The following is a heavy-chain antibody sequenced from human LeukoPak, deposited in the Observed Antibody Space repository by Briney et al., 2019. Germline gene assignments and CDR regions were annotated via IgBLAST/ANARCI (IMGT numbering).Heavy chain of an antibody. CDR1: GGSFSGYY. Sequence: SETLSLTCAVYGGSFSGYYWSWIRQPPGKGLEWIGEINHSGSTNYNPSLKSRVTISVDTSKNQFSLKLSSVTAADTAVYYCARLIGGSGQREDYWGQGTLVTVSS. CDR3: ARLIGGSGQREDY. CDR2: INHSGST. V-gene: IGHV4-34*01. J-gene: IGHJ4*02. D-gene: IGHD6-19*01.